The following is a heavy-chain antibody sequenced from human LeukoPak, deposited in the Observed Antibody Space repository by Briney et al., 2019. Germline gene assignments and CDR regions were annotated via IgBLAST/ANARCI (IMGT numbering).Heavy chain of an antibody. CDR3: ARQGSHDIYYYYMDV. Sequence: GASVKVSCKASGYTFTGYYMHCVRQAPGQGLEGMGWINPNSGGTNYAQKFQGRVTMTRDTSISTAYMELSRLRSDDTAVYYCARQGSHDIYYYYMDVWGKGTTVTISS. D-gene: IGHD3-9*01. J-gene: IGHJ6*03. CDR2: INPNSGGT. V-gene: IGHV1-2*02. CDR1: GYTFTGYY.